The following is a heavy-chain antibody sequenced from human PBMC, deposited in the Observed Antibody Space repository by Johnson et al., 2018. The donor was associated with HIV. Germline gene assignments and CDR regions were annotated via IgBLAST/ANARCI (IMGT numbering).Heavy chain of an antibody. CDR2: IYSGGST. D-gene: IGHD6-13*01. Sequence: VQLVESGGGLVQPGGSLRLSCAASGFTVSSNYMSWVRQAPGKGLEWVSVIYSGGSTYYADSVKGRFTISRDNSKNTLYLQMNSRSAEDRAVYYCAKGRYSRSAFDIWGQGTMVTVSS. CDR1: GFTVSSNY. V-gene: IGHV3-66*02. J-gene: IGHJ3*02. CDR3: AKGRYSRSAFDI.